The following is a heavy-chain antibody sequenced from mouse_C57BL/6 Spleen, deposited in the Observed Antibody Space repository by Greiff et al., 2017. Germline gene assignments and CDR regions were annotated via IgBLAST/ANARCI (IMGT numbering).Heavy chain of an antibody. CDR3: ANYYGSSPYAMDY. J-gene: IGHJ4*01. CDR2: IFPGSGST. V-gene: IGHV1-75*01. CDR1: GYTFTDYY. Sequence: QVHVKQSGPELVKPGASVKISCKASGYTFTDYYINWVKQRPGQGLEWIGWIFPGSGSTYYNEKFKGKATLTVDKSSSTAYMLLSSLTSEDSAVYFCANYYGSSPYAMDYWGQGTSVTVSS. D-gene: IGHD1-1*01.